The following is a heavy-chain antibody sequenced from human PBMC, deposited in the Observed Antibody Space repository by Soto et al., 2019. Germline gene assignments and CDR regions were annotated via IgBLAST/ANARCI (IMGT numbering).Heavy chain of an antibody. CDR2: IYSGGDT. Sequence: EVQLVESGGGLVQPGGSLRLSCTASGFAVRHNYMTWVRQAPGKGLEWVSLIYSGGDTAYADSVKGRFTISRHTSQNTLYLQMNNRRAEDAVGYYCARKTDSIPSGGDVWGKGTAVTVTS. V-gene: IGHV3-53*04. D-gene: IGHD2-21*01. CDR1: GFAVRHNY. CDR3: ARKTDSIPSGGDV. J-gene: IGHJ6*04.